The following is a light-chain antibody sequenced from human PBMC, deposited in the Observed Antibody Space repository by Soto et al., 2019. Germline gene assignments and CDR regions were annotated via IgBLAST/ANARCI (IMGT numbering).Light chain of an antibody. CDR1: QDISSS. CDR2: DAS. J-gene: IGKJ3*01. Sequence: DIQMTQSPSSLSASVGDRVILTCQASQDISSSLNWYQQKPGKVPKLLIYDASILVSGVASRFSGSGSGTDFTFTINSLQPEDIATYYCQQYDNLPITFGPGTKLDI. V-gene: IGKV1-33*01. CDR3: QQYDNLPIT.